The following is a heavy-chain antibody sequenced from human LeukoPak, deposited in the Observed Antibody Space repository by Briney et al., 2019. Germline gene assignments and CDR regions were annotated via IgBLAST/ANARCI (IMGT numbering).Heavy chain of an antibody. Sequence: ASVKVSCKASGYTFTSYYMHWVRQAPEQGLEWVGIINPSGDPTTYAQKFQGRVTMTRDMSTSTVYMELRSLRSEDTAVYYCARVLRYCSGGNCYSGGLGYMDVWGKGTTVTISS. CDR2: INPSGDPT. D-gene: IGHD2-15*01. CDR3: ARVLRYCSGGNCYSGGLGYMDV. J-gene: IGHJ6*03. V-gene: IGHV1-46*01. CDR1: GYTFTSYY.